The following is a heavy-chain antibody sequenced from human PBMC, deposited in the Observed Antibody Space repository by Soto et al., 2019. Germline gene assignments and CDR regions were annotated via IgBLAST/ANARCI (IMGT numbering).Heavy chain of an antibody. Sequence: EVQLVESGGGLVQPGGSLRLSCAASGFTFSSYWMHWVRQAPGKGLVWVSRINSGGSTTTYADSVKGRFTISRENAKNTLYLQMNSLRAEDTAVYYCTRVEISAGGKFDSWGQGTLVTVSS. D-gene: IGHD3-16*01. J-gene: IGHJ4*02. CDR3: TRVEISAGGKFDS. CDR2: INSGGSTT. V-gene: IGHV3-74*01. CDR1: GFTFSSYW.